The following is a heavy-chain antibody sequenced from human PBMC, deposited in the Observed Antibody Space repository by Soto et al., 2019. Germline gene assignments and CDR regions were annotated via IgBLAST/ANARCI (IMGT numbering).Heavy chain of an antibody. CDR2: IYYSGST. V-gene: IGHV4-59*08. J-gene: IGHJ5*02. CDR3: ARLYGRSFDPS. CDR1: GGSLSSYY. Sequence: PSETLSLTCTVSGGSLSSYYWYWIRQPPGKGLEWIGYIYYSGSTNYNPSLKSRVTISVDTSRNQFSLTLNSVTASDTAVYYCARLYGRSFDPSWGQGTLVNVSS. D-gene: IGHD3-9*01.